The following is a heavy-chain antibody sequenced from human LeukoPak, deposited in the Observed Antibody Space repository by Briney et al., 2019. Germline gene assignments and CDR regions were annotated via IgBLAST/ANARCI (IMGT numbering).Heavy chain of an antibody. D-gene: IGHD3-10*01. J-gene: IGHJ4*02. Sequence: PSETLSLTCTVSGGSISGYYWSWIRQPPGKGLDLIGYIHYSGSTNYKPSLKSRVTISVDTSKNHFSLKLSSVTAADTAVYCCARFGAYSFDSWGQGSLVTVSS. CDR2: IHYSGST. CDR3: ARFGAYSFDS. CDR1: GGSISGYY. V-gene: IGHV4-59*01.